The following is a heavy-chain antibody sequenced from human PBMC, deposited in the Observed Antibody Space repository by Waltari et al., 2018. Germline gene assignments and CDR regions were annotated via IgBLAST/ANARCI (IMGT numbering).Heavy chain of an antibody. CDR2: INHSGST. CDR3: ARGGINAFDI. J-gene: IGHJ3*02. Sequence: QVQLQQWGAGLLKPSEPLSLTCAVYGGSFSGSYLIWIRQPPGKGLEWIGEINHSGSTNYNPSLKRRVTISVDTSKNQFSLKLSSVTAADTAVYYCARGGINAFDIWGQGTMVTVSS. CDR1: GGSFSGSY. D-gene: IGHD1-20*01. V-gene: IGHV4-34*01.